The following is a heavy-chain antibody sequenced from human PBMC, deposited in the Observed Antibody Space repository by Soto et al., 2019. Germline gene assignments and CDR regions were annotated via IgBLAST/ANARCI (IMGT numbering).Heavy chain of an antibody. CDR1: GFIFSTYA. CDR2: ISSNSDST. Sequence: GGSLRLSCAASGFIFSTYAMNWVRQAPGEGLEWVSAISSNSDSTFYAESVRGRFTISRDNSVNTLYLQMSRLRTEDTAVYYCAHPRGYGVFDAVDIWGQGTMVTVSS. CDR3: AHPRGYGVFDAVDI. D-gene: IGHD4-17*01. J-gene: IGHJ3*02. V-gene: IGHV3-23*01.